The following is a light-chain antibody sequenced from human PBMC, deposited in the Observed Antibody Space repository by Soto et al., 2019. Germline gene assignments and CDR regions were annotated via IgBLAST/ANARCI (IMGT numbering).Light chain of an antibody. CDR3: QHYNSYSEA. V-gene: IGKV2-30*01. CDR2: KVS. Sequence: DVVMTQSPVSLPVTLGHPSSISCRYSQSLVYSDGYTYLNWFQQRPGQSPRRLIYKVSDRDSGVPSRFSGSGSGTEFTLTISSLQPDDFATYYCQHYNSYSEAFGQGTKVDI. J-gene: IGKJ1*01. CDR1: QSLVYSDGYTY.